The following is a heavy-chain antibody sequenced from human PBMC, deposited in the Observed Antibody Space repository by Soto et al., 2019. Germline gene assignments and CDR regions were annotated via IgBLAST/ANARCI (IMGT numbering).Heavy chain of an antibody. V-gene: IGHV3-74*01. Sequence: GGSLRLSCAASGFTFSRSWMHWVRQAPGKGLVWVSRIKGDGSSTGYADSVKGRFTISRDNAKSTLYLQMNSLRAEDAAVYYYVSEYEDVKTYHQSDGFDMRGQGTMDTLSS. CDR2: IKGDGSST. D-gene: IGHD3-16*01. CDR1: GFTFSRSW. J-gene: IGHJ3*02. CDR3: VSEYEDVKTYHQSDGFDM.